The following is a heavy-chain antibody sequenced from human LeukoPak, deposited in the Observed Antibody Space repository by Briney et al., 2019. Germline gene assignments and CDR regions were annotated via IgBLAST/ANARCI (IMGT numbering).Heavy chain of an antibody. J-gene: IGHJ5*02. CDR3: VRDLGVSYGSGWFDP. Sequence: NTSETLSLTCTVSGGSISSSSYYWGWIRQPPGKGLEWIGSIYYSGSTYYNPSLKSRVTISVDTSKNQFSLKLSSVTAADTAVYYCVRDLGVSYGSGWFDPWGQGTLVTVSS. CDR1: GGSISSSSYY. CDR2: IYYSGST. V-gene: IGHV4-39*02. D-gene: IGHD2/OR15-2a*01.